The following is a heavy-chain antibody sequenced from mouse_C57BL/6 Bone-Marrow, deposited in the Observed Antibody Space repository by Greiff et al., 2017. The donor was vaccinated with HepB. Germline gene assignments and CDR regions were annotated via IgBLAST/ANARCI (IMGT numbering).Heavy chain of an antibody. CDR3: AREGRVTTRGRDYFDY. J-gene: IGHJ2*01. V-gene: IGHV1-69*01. CDR1: GYTFTSYW. Sequence: QVQLQQPGAELVMPGASVKLSCKASGYTFTSYWMHWVKQRPGQGLEWIGEIDPSDSYTNYNQKFKGKSTLTVDKSSSTAYMQLSSLTSEDSAVYYCAREGRVTTRGRDYFDYWGQGTTLTVSS. D-gene: IGHD2-2*01. CDR2: IDPSDSYT.